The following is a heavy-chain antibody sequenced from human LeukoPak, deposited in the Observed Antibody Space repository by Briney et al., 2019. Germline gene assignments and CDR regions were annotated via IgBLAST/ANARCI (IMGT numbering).Heavy chain of an antibody. V-gene: IGHV1-2*02. CDR2: INPNSGGT. J-gene: IGHJ4*02. CDR3: ARPVYGDYGLYDY. Sequence: GASVKVSCKASGYTFTGYYMHWVRQAPGQGLEWMGWINPNSGGTNYAQKFQGRVTMTRDTSISTAYMELSRLRSVDTAVYYCARPVYGDYGLYDYWGQGTLVTVSS. D-gene: IGHD4-17*01. CDR1: GYTFTGYY.